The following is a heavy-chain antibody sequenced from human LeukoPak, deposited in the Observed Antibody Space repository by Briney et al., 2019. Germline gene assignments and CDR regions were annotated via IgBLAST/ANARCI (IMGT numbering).Heavy chain of an antibody. V-gene: IGHV4-39*01. J-gene: IGHJ4*02. Sequence: SQTLSLTCTVSGGSISGSSYYWGWIRQPPGKGLEWIGSIYYSGSTYYNPSLKSRLTMSVDTSKNQLSLKLSSATAADTAVYYCARSNNDGDHLFDYWGQGTLVTVSS. CDR1: GGSISGSSYY. CDR2: IYYSGST. D-gene: IGHD4-17*01. CDR3: ARSNNDGDHLFDY.